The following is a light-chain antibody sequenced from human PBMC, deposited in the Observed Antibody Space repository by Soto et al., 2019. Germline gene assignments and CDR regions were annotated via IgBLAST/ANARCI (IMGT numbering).Light chain of an antibody. J-gene: IGKJ5*01. V-gene: IGKV1-39*01. Sequence: DIQMAQSPSSLSASVGDRVTITCRASQSISGYLNWYQQKPGKAPNLLIYAASSLQSGVPSRFSGSGSGTDFSLSNNSMHPEDFATYCCQQDYSTPITFGQGTRLEIK. CDR2: AAS. CDR1: QSISGY. CDR3: QQDYSTPIT.